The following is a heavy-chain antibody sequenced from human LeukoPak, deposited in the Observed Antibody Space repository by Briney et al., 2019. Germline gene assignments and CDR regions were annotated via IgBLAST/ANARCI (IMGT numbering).Heavy chain of an antibody. CDR2: INAGNGNT. J-gene: IGHJ4*02. D-gene: IGHD3-9*01. Sequence: ASVKVSCKASGYTFTSYAMHWVRQAPGQRLEWMGWINAGNGNTKYSQKFQGRVTITRDTSASTAYMELSSLRSEDTAVYYCAREGGLYDILTSFDYWGQGTLVTVSS. V-gene: IGHV1-3*01. CDR3: AREGGLYDILTSFDY. CDR1: GYTFTSYA.